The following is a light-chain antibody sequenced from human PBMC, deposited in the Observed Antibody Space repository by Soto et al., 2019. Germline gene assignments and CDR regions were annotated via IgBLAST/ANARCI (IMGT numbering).Light chain of an antibody. V-gene: IGKV3-15*01. J-gene: IGKJ1*01. CDR1: QSITRN. Sequence: EIVLTQSPAALSVSPGERATLSCRGSQSITRNLAWYQQSPGQAPRLLIYGASTRATGIPARFSGSGSGTEFTLTITSLQSEDFVVYYCQQYNNWPPWTFGQGTKVDIK. CDR3: QQYNNWPPWT. CDR2: GAS.